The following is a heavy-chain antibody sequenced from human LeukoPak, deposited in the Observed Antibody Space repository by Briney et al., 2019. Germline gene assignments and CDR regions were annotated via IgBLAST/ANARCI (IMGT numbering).Heavy chain of an antibody. V-gene: IGHV3-23*01. CDR3: VRIGLSHSYGSGFDP. Sequence: GGTLRLSCVGSGLLLSNYGMSWVRQIPGKGLEWVSTISGSGSGTYYADSVKGRFTISRDNSKNKLYLEMNSLRVEDTAVYHCVRIGLSHSYGSGFDPWGQGTLVIVSS. CDR1: GLLLSNYG. CDR2: ISGSGSGT. D-gene: IGHD3-10*01. J-gene: IGHJ5*02.